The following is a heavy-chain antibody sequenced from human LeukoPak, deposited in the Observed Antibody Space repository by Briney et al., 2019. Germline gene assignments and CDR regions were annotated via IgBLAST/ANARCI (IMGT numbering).Heavy chain of an antibody. CDR3: ARHPADLMGIEYYFDY. CDR2: IYPGDSDT. V-gene: IGHV5-51*01. CDR1: GYSFTSYW. J-gene: IGHJ4*02. D-gene: IGHD7-27*01. Sequence: GESLKISCKGSGYSFTSYWIGWVRQMPGKGLEWMGIIYPGDSDTRYSPSFQGQVTISADKSISTAYLQWSSLKASDTAMYYCARHPADLMGIEYYFDYWGQGTLVTVSS.